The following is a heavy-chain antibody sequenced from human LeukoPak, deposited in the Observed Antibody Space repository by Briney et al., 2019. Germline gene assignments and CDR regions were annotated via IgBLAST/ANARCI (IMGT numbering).Heavy chain of an antibody. CDR2: INPSGGST. CDR3: ARDLYQLLGGYGMDV. V-gene: IGHV1-46*01. D-gene: IGHD2-2*01. J-gene: IGHJ6*02. Sequence: ASVKVSCKASGYTFTSYYMHWVRQAPGQGLEWMGIINPSGGSTGYAQKFQGRVTMTRDTSTSTVYMELSSLRSEDTAVYYCARDLYQLLGGYGMDVWGQGTTVTVSS. CDR1: GYTFTSYY.